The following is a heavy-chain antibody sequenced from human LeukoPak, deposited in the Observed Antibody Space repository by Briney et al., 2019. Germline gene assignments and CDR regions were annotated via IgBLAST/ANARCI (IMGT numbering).Heavy chain of an antibody. D-gene: IGHD6-13*01. Sequence: PGGSLRLSCAASGFTFGSYAMTWVRQAPGKGLEWVSSISSSSSYIYYADSVKGRFTISRDNAKNSLYLQMNSLRAEDTAVYYCARDGTAVGINYDYWGQGTLVTVSS. J-gene: IGHJ4*02. CDR1: GFTFGSYA. CDR2: ISSSSSYI. CDR3: ARDGTAVGINYDY. V-gene: IGHV3-21*04.